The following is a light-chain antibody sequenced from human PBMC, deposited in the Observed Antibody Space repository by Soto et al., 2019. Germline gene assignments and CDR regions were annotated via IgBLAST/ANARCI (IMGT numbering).Light chain of an antibody. J-gene: IGKJ1*01. CDR3: QQYYSSPRT. V-gene: IGKV4-1*01. CDR1: QSVMFTSSGRNY. Sequence: RVPLSCWSSQSVMFTSSGRNYLAWYQKKPGLPPKLLISSASIRESGVPERFTGSGSETDFTLTISNLQAEDVAVYYCQQYYSSPRTFGQGTKVEIK. CDR2: SAS.